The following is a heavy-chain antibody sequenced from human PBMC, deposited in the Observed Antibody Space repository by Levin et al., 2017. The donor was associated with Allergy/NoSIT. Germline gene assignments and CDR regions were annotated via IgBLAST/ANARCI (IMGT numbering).Heavy chain of an antibody. D-gene: IGHD3-9*01. V-gene: IGHV3-11*01. J-gene: IGHJ1*01. CDR2: ITNTAERT. CDR1: GFTFAEAY. Sequence: KAGGSLRLSCTVSGFTFAEAYMSWIRQAPGRGLEWLSYITNTAERTYYAPFLKGRFTISRDNFNNSLYLQMDSLTAEDTAMYYCARGKRSFNLWGQGTMVTISS. CDR3: ARGKRSFNL.